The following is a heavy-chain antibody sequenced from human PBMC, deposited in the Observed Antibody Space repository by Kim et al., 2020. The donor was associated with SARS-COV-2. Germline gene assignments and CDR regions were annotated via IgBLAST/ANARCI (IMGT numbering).Heavy chain of an antibody. CDR2: ISGSGGST. CDR3: AKRIDYDFWSGYLGY. Sequence: GGSLRLSCAASGVTFSSYAMSWVRQAPGKGLEWVSAISGSGGSTYYASTAFGRIKIDRESTHQTPCLQSDTRRAEDTAVYYCAKRIDYDFWSGYLGYWG. J-gene: IGHJ4*01. D-gene: IGHD3-3*01. CDR1: GVTFSSYA. V-gene: IGHV3-23*01.